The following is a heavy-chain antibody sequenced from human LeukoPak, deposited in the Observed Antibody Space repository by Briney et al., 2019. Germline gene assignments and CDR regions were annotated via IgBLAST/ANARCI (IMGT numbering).Heavy chain of an antibody. J-gene: IGHJ5*02. CDR1: GGSISSGDYY. V-gene: IGHV4-30-4*01. CDR3: ARPFGSSGWYSYQNSRRWFDP. D-gene: IGHD6-19*01. Sequence: SQTLSLTCTVSGGSISSGDYYWSWIRQPPGKGLEWIGYIYYSGSTYYNPSLKSRVTISVDTSKNQFSLKLSSVTAADTAVYYCARPFGSSGWYSYQNSRRWFDPWGQGTLVTVSS. CDR2: IYYSGST.